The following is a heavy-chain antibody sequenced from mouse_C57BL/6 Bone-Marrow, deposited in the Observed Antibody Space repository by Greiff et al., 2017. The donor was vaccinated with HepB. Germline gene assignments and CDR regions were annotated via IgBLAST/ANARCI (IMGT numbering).Heavy chain of an antibody. CDR1: GYAFTNYL. D-gene: IGHD2-3*01. V-gene: IGHV1-54*01. CDR3: ARWWLLRAMDY. J-gene: IGHJ4*01. CDR2: INPGSGGT. Sequence: VQLQQSGAELVRPGPSVKVSCKASGYAFTNYLIEWVKQRPGQGLEWIGVINPGSGGTNYNEKFKGKATLTADKSSSTAYMQLSSLTSEDSAVYFCARWWLLRAMDYWGQGTSVTVSS.